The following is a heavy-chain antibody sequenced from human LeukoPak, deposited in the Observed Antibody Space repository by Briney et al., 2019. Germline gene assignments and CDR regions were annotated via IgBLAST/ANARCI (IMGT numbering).Heavy chain of an antibody. CDR1: GYTFTSYD. J-gene: IGHJ6*03. CDR2: MNPNSGNT. Sequence: ASVKVSCKASGYTFTSYDINWVRQATGQGLEWMGWMNPNSGNTGYAQKFQGRVTITRNTSISTAYMELSSLRSEDTAVYYCARGGYSYGPDHYYYYMDVWGKGTTVTVSS. CDR3: ARGGYSYGPDHYYYYMDV. V-gene: IGHV1-8*03. D-gene: IGHD5-18*01.